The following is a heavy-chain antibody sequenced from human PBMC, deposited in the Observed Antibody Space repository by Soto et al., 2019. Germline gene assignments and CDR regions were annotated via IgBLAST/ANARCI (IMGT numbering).Heavy chain of an antibody. J-gene: IGHJ4*02. V-gene: IGHV3-30*18. D-gene: IGHD3-10*01. CDR1: GFTFSSYG. Sequence: QVQLVESGGGVVQPGRSLRLSCAASGFTFSSYGMHWVRQAPGKGLEWVAVISYDGSNKYYADSVKGRFTISRDNSKNTLYLQMNSLRAEDTAVYYCAKDGRLPWFGELSVRTLYYFDYWGQGTLVTVSS. CDR2: ISYDGSNK. CDR3: AKDGRLPWFGELSVRTLYYFDY.